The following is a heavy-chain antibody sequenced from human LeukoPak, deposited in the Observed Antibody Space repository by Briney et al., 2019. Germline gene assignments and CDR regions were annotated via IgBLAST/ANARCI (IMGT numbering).Heavy chain of an antibody. CDR3: AREGFGGLPAAIGTVFDS. D-gene: IGHD2-2*02. Sequence: SETLSLTCAVSGVSISSNNYYWGWIRQTPGKGLEWIGTIAFTGSTYYNPSLKSRVTISVDTSKKQFSLNLTPVTAADTAVYYCAREGFGGLPAAIGTVFDSWGQGTLVTVSS. V-gene: IGHV4-39*02. CDR2: IAFTGST. J-gene: IGHJ4*02. CDR1: GVSISSNNYY.